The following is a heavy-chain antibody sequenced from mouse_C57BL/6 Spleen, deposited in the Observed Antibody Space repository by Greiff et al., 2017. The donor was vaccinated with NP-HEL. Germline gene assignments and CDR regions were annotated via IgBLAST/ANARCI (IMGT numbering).Heavy chain of an antibody. V-gene: IGHV2-2*01. CDR1: GFSLTSYG. CDR2: IWSGGST. D-gene: IGHD1-1*01. J-gene: IGHJ1*03. CDR3: ARNSGYYGRYFDV. Sequence: VKLMESGPGLVQPSQSLSITCTVSGFSLTSYGVHWVRQSPGKGLEWLGVIWSGGSTDYNAAFISRLSISKDNSKSQVFFKMNSLQADDTAIYYCARNSGYYGRYFDVWGTGTTVTVSS.